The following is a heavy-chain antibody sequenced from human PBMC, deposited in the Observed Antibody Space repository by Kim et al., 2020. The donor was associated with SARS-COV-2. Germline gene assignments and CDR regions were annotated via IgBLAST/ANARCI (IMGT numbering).Heavy chain of an antibody. CDR3: ARDPFNPAMVRGYYGMDV. J-gene: IGHJ6*02. Sequence: SETLSLTCTVSGGSISSSSYYWGWIRQPPGKGLEWIGSIYYSGSTYYNPSLKSRVTISVDTSKNQFSLKLSSVTAADTAVYYCARDPFNPAMVRGYYGMDVWGQGTTVTVSS. CDR2: IYYSGST. D-gene: IGHD5-18*01. CDR1: GGSISSSSYY. V-gene: IGHV4-39*07.